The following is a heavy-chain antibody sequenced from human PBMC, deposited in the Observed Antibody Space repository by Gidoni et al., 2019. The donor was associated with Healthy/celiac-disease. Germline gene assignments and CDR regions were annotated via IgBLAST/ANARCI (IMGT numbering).Heavy chain of an antibody. CDR1: GGSISIGGYY. D-gene: IGHD3-10*01. J-gene: IGHJ5*02. CDR2: TYYSGST. Sequence: QVQLQESGPGLVKPSQTLSLTCTVSGGSISIGGYYWSWLRQHPGKGLEWIGYTYYSGSTYYNPSLKSRVTISVDTSKNQFSLKLSSVTAADTAVYYCARVGLWFATPNWFDPWGQGTLVTVSS. V-gene: IGHV4-31*03. CDR3: ARVGLWFATPNWFDP.